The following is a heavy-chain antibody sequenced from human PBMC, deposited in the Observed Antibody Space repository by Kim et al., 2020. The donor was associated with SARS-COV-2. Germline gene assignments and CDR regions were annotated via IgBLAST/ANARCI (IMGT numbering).Heavy chain of an antibody. J-gene: IGHJ4*02. CDR2: IKQDGSEK. Sequence: GGSLRLSCAASGFIFSSYWMSWVRQAPGKGLERVANIKQDGSEKYYVDSVKGRFTISRDNAKNSLYLQMNTPRAEDTAVYYCVREVRGVTAFEYWGQGTL. D-gene: IGHD3-10*01. V-gene: IGHV3-7*01. CDR1: GFIFSSYW. CDR3: VREVRGVTAFEY.